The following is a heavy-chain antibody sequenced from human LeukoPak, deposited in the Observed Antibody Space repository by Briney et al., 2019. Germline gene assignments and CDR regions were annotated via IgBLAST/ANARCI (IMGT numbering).Heavy chain of an antibody. Sequence: PSETLSLTCTVSGGSISSYYWSWIRQPPGKGLEWIGYIYYSGSTNYNPSLKSRVTISVDTSKNQFSLNLSSVTAADTAVYYCGRDNGDYGIDYWGQGTLVTVSS. V-gene: IGHV4-59*01. CDR3: GRDNGDYGIDY. CDR2: IYYSGST. D-gene: IGHD4-17*01. J-gene: IGHJ4*02. CDR1: GGSISSYY.